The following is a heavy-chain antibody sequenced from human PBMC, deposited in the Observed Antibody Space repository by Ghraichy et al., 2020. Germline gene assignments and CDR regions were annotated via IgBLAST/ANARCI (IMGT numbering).Heavy chain of an antibody. Sequence: SETLSLTCTVSGGSISSYWSWIRQPAGKGLEWIGRIYPSGSINYNPSLTSRVTMSVDTSKNQFSLKLSSVTAADTAVYYCARILPGDSPFYGMDVSGQGTTVTVSS. CDR3: ARILPGDSPFYGMDV. V-gene: IGHV4-4*07. J-gene: IGHJ6*02. CDR1: GGSISSY. D-gene: IGHD2-21*02. CDR2: IYPSGSI.